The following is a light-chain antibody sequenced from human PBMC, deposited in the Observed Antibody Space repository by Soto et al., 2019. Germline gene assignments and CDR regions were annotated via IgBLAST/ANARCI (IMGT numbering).Light chain of an antibody. CDR2: EVS. CDR3: SSYTSSSPPYV. J-gene: IGLJ1*01. Sequence: QSVLTQPASVSGSPGQSITISCTGTSSDVGGYNYVSWYQQHPGKAPKLMIYEVSNRPSWVSNRFSGSKSGNTASLTISGLQAEDEADYYCSSYTSSSPPYVFGTGTKLTVL. V-gene: IGLV2-14*01. CDR1: SSDVGGYNY.